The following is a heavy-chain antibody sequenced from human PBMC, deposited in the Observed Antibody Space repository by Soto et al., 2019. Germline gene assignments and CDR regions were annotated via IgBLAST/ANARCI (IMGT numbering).Heavy chain of an antibody. CDR2: IYTSGST. CDR3: AGGIFGVVIMFDYYYYGMDV. Sequence: QVQLQESGPGLVKPSETLSLTCTVSGGSISSYYWSWIRQPAGKGLEWIGRIYTSGSTNYNPSLKSRVTMSVDTSKNQFSLKLSSVTAADTAVYYCAGGIFGVVIMFDYYYYGMDVWGQGTTVTVSS. J-gene: IGHJ6*02. V-gene: IGHV4-4*07. D-gene: IGHD3-3*01. CDR1: GGSISSYY.